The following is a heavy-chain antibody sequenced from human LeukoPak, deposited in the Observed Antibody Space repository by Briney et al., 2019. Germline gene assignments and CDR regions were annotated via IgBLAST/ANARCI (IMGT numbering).Heavy chain of an antibody. CDR1: GFTFSSYD. Sequence: GGSLRLSCAASGFTFSSYDMHWVRQATGKGLEWVSAIGTAGDTYYPGSVKGRFTISRDNSKDTLYLQMNDLRPDDTAIYYCAKRNTMVRGGPCFDYWGQGLLVTVSS. V-gene: IGHV3-13*01. CDR2: IGTAGDT. J-gene: IGHJ4*02. D-gene: IGHD3-10*01. CDR3: AKRNTMVRGGPCFDY.